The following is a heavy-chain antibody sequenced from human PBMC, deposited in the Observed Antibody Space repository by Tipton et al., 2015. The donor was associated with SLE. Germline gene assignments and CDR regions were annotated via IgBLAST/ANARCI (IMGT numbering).Heavy chain of an antibody. CDR3: ARDIGIAAQRGWFDP. Sequence: TLSLTCTVSGGSISSHYWSWIRQPPGKGLEWIGYIYYSGSTNYNPSLKSRVTISVDTSKNQFSLKLRSVTAADTAVYYCARDIGIAAQRGWFDPWGQGTLVTVSS. CDR1: GGSISSHY. J-gene: IGHJ5*02. CDR2: IYYSGST. D-gene: IGHD6-13*01. V-gene: IGHV4-59*11.